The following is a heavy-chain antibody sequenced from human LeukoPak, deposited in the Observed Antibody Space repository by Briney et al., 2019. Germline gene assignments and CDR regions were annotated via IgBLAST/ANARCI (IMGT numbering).Heavy chain of an antibody. CDR3: ATRPQRGAARLDY. V-gene: IGHV1-24*01. D-gene: IGHD6-6*01. J-gene: IGHJ4*02. Sequence: ASVKVSCKVSEYTLTDLSMHWVRQAPGKGLEWMGGFDPEDGETIYAQKFQGRVTMTEDTSTDTAYMELSSLRSEDTAVYYCATRPQRGAARLDYWGQGTLVTVSS. CDR1: EYTLTDLS. CDR2: FDPEDGET.